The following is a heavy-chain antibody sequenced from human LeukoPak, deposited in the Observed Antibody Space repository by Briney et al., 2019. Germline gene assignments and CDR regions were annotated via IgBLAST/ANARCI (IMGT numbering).Heavy chain of an antibody. D-gene: IGHD5-18*01. J-gene: IGHJ3*02. Sequence: GGSLRLSCAASGFTFSSYGMHWVRQAPGKGLEWVTVIWYDGSNKYYADSVKGRFTISRDNSKSTLYLQMNSLRAEDTAVYYCARDRDTAIWSDAFDIWAKGQWSPSLQ. V-gene: IGHV3-33*01. CDR1: GFTFSSYG. CDR3: ARDRDTAIWSDAFDI. CDR2: IWYDGSNK.